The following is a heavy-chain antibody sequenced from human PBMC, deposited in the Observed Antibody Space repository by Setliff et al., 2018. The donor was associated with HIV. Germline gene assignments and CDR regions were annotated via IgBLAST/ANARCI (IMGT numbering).Heavy chain of an antibody. J-gene: IGHJ5*01. CDR1: GYSFSDNW. CDR2: IYPDDSAT. D-gene: IGHD3-16*01. CDR3: AKHGFERKSPYNWFDS. Sequence: PGESLKISCKGFGYSFSDNWIGWVRQMPGKGLEWMGIIYPDDSATGYSPSFQGQVTISADKSINTAYLRWRSLRASDTAIYFCAKHGFERKSPYNWFDSWGQGTLVTVSS. V-gene: IGHV5-51*01.